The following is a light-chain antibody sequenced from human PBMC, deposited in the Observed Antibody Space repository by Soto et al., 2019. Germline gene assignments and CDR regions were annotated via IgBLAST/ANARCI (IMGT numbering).Light chain of an antibody. CDR1: QNIRGNE. CDR2: RGS. V-gene: IGKV3-20*01. J-gene: IGKJ1*01. Sequence: EVVLTQSPGTLSLSPGERATLSCRASQNIRGNELAWYQQKPGQAPRLLIYRGSSRATGIPDRFSGRGSGTDFTLATYRPEPGRFAVYYLRDYRASAPWTFGQKTNVEIK. CDR3: RDYRASAPWT.